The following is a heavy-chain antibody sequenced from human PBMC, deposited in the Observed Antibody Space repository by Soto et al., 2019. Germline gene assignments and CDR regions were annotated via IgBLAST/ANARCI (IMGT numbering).Heavy chain of an antibody. D-gene: IGHD5-18*01. CDR1: GGSFSGHY. Sequence: SETLSLTCAVYGGSFSGHYWSWIRQPPGKGLEWIGKTNHSGSTNYTPSLKSRVTISVDTSKNQFSLKLSSVTAADTAVYYCARGRGIQPRYYYYYGMDVWGQGTTVTVSS. CDR2: TNHSGST. V-gene: IGHV4-34*01. J-gene: IGHJ6*02. CDR3: ARGRGIQPRYYYYYGMDV.